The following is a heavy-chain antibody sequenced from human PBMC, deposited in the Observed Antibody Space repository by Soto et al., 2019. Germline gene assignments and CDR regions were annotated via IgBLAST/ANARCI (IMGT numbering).Heavy chain of an antibody. V-gene: IGHV3-33*05. CDR3: ARVCGGDCGNAFDV. D-gene: IGHD2-21*02. CDR1: GFTFSAYG. CDR2: ISFDIRDK. Sequence: QVQLVESGGGVVQPGRSLRLSCAASGFTFSAYGIHWVRQAPGKGLEWVATISFDIRDKLYVDSMNGRLTISRENSRNTVYLQMDSLRAEDTAVYHCARVCGGDCGNAFDVWGQGTVVAVSP. J-gene: IGHJ3*01.